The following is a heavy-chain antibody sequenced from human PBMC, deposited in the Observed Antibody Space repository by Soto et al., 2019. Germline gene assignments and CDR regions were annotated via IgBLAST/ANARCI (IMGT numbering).Heavy chain of an antibody. CDR1: GGTFSSYA. V-gene: IGHV1-69*01. CDR2: IIPIFGTA. J-gene: IGHJ6*02. CDR3: ARGKPTVTIGAGQPTYYYYYGMDV. D-gene: IGHD4-17*01. Sequence: QVQLVQSGAEVQKPGSSVKVSCKASGGTFSSYAISWVRQAPGQGLEWMGGIIPIFGTANYAQKFQGRVTITADESTSTAYMELSSLRSEDTAVYYCARGKPTVTIGAGQPTYYYYYGMDVWGQGTTVTVSS.